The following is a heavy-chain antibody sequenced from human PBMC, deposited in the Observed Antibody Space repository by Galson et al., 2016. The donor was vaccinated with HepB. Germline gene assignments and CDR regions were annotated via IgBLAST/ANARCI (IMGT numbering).Heavy chain of an antibody. CDR2: ISASGAGT. CDR1: GFTFSSDA. Sequence: SLRLSCAASGFTFSSDAMSWVRQAPEKGLEWVSGISASGAGTYYADSVKGRFTISRDNFKNTLYLQMNSLRAEDTAVYYCAKEISVAGVNGLPSDYWGQGTLVTVSS. CDR3: AKEISVAGVNGLPSDY. D-gene: IGHD6-19*01. J-gene: IGHJ4*02. V-gene: IGHV3-23*01.